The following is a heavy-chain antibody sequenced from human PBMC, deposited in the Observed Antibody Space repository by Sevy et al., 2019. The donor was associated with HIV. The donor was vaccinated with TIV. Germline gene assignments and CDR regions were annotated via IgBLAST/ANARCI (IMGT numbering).Heavy chain of an antibody. Sequence: GGSLRLSCAVSGFSFDSYGMTWVRQAPGKGLEWVSGISGSGSRTYYADSVKGRFIISRDNSKNTLDPQMNSLRSEDKAIYYCGKGGGGHYDPDEIGYYFYYYNMDVWGKGTTVTVSS. D-gene: IGHD3-22*01. CDR3: GKGGGGHYDPDEIGYYFYYYNMDV. CDR1: GFSFDSYG. J-gene: IGHJ6*03. V-gene: IGHV3-23*01. CDR2: ISGSGSRT.